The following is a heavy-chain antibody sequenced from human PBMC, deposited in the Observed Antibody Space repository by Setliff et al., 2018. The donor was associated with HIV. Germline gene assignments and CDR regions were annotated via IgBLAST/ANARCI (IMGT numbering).Heavy chain of an antibody. Sequence: SVKVSCKASGYTFISYGISWVRQAPGQGLEWMGGIFPIFGTSNYAQKFQDRVTIIADESTSTVYMELSSLRSEDTAVYFCARVGGSGSYYNEVYYYYYMDVWGKGTTVTVSS. CDR1: GYTFISYG. V-gene: IGHV1-69*13. CDR2: IFPIFGTS. CDR3: ARVGGSGSYYNEVYYYYYMDV. J-gene: IGHJ6*03. D-gene: IGHD3-10*01.